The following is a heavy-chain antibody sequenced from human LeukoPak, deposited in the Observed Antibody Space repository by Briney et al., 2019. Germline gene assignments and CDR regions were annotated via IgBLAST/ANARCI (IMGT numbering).Heavy chain of an antibody. V-gene: IGHV4-4*07. Sequence: SETLSLTCTVSAASISSYYWSWIRQPPGKGLEWIGRIYISGSTNYNPSLKSRVTMSVDSSKNQFSLKLSSVTAADTAVYYCARVDSYGFSFWFDPWGQGTLVTVSS. D-gene: IGHD5-18*01. CDR1: AASISSYY. J-gene: IGHJ5*02. CDR3: ARVDSYGFSFWFDP. CDR2: IYISGST.